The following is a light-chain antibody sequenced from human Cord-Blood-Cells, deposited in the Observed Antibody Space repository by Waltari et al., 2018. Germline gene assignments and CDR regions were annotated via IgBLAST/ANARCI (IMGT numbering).Light chain of an antibody. J-gene: IGKJ3*01. CDR3: QQSYSTPFT. CDR1: QSISSY. Sequence: IQMTQSPSSLSASVGYRVTITCRASQSISSYLNWYQQKPGKAPKLLIDAASSLQSRVPSRFSGSGSGTDFTLTISSLQPEDCATYYCQQSYSTPFTFGPGTKVDIK. V-gene: IGKV1-39*01. CDR2: AAS.